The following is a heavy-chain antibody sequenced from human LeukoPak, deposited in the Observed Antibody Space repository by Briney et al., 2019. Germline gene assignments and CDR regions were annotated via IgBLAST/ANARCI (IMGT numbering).Heavy chain of an antibody. J-gene: IGHJ6*02. D-gene: IGHD2-15*01. CDR2: IIPIFGTA. V-gene: IGHV1-69*13. Sequence: GASVKVSCKASGGTFSSYAISWVRQAPGQGLEWMGGIIPIFGTANYAQKFQGRVTITADESTSTAYMELSSLRSEDTAAYYCAREIVVVVAATLEKYYYDMDVWGQGTTVTVSS. CDR1: GGTFSSYA. CDR3: AREIVVVVAATLEKYYYDMDV.